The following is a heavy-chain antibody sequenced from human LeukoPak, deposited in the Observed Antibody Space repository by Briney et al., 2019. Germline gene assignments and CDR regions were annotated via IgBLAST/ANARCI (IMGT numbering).Heavy chain of an antibody. Sequence: GGSLRLSCAASGFIFSDFYMSWLRQAPGKGLEWISNIDDSGDARSYADSVKGRFTISRDNAKNSLFLLMNSLRAEDTAVYYCATGPTTGYWGQGTLVTVSS. CDR1: GFIFSDFY. CDR3: ATGPTTGY. V-gene: IGHV3-11*01. D-gene: IGHD1-26*01. J-gene: IGHJ4*02. CDR2: IDDSGDAR.